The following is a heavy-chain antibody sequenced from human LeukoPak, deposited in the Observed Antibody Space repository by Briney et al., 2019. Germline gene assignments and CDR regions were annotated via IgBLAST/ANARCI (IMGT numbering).Heavy chain of an antibody. CDR2: INHSGST. Sequence: SETLSLTCAVYGGSFSGYYWSWIRQPPGKGLEWIGEINHSGSTNYNPSLKSRVTISVDTSKNQFSLKLSSVTAADTAVYYCGTAMGSIDYWGQGTLVTVSS. D-gene: IGHD5-18*01. CDR1: GGSFSGYY. V-gene: IGHV4-34*01. CDR3: GTAMGSIDY. J-gene: IGHJ4*02.